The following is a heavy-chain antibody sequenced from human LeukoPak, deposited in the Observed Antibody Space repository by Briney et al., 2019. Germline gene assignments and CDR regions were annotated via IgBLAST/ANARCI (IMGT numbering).Heavy chain of an antibody. CDR1: GRSITSGDHY. CDR3: VRGRYYYGPESYLPFDY. D-gene: IGHD3-10*01. Sequence: SQTLSLTCTVSGRSITSGDHYWSWIRQPPEKGLEYIGYVYYNGNTHYNPSLKSRLTISLDTSRDQFSLDLSSVTAADTAVYYCVRGRYYYGPESYLPFDYWGQGILVTVSS. V-gene: IGHV4-30-4*01. CDR2: VYYNGNT. J-gene: IGHJ4*02.